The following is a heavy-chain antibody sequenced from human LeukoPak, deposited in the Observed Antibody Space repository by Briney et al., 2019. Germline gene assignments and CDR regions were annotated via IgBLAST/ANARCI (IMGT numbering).Heavy chain of an antibody. CDR3: ARSEGSKYYYYGMDV. Sequence: SETLSLTCTVSGGSISSSSYYWGWIRQPPGKGLEWIGSIYYSGSTYYNPSLKSRVTISVDTSKNQFSLKLSSVTAADTAVYYCARSEGSKYYYYGMDVWGQGPRSPSP. J-gene: IGHJ6*02. CDR2: IYYSGST. V-gene: IGHV4-39*01. CDR1: GGSISSSSYY.